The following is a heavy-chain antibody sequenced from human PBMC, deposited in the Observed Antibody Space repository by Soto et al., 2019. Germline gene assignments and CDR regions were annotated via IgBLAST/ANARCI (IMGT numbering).Heavy chain of an antibody. CDR1: GGSINSGDYH. J-gene: IGHJ6*02. Sequence: QVQLQESGPGLVKPSQTLSLTCTVSGGSINSGDYHWTWIRQFPGKGLEWIGGIYYSASTYYNPALVSRITISLATSKNPFPLKLTSVTAADTAVYYCARDSRTPSGGMDVWGQGTTVTVSS. CDR2: IYYSAST. V-gene: IGHV4-30-4*01. CDR3: ARDSRTPSGGMDV.